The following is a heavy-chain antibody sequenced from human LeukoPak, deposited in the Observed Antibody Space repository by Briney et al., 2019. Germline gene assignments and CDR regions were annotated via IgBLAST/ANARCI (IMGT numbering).Heavy chain of an antibody. CDR1: GGSISSYY. Sequence: SETLSLTCNVSGGSISSYYWSWIRQPPGKGLEWIGYIYYSGNTNYNPSLKSRVTMSVDTSKNQFSLKLSSVTAADTAVYYCARRVGARYYFDYWGQGTLVTVSS. J-gene: IGHJ4*02. CDR3: ARRVGARYYFDY. CDR2: IYYSGNT. V-gene: IGHV4-59*08. D-gene: IGHD1-26*01.